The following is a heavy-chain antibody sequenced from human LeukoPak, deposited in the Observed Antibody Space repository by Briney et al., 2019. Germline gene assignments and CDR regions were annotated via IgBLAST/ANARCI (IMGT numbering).Heavy chain of an antibody. CDR1: GFTFDDYT. Sequence: PGGSLRLSRAASGFTFDDYTMHWVRQAPGKGLEWVSLISWDGGSTYYADSVKGRFTISRDNSKNSLYLQMNSLRTEDTALYYCAKDDFPYQLLYGYFDLWGRGTLVTVSS. J-gene: IGHJ2*01. CDR3: AKDDFPYQLLYGYFDL. V-gene: IGHV3-43*01. D-gene: IGHD2-2*01. CDR2: ISWDGGST.